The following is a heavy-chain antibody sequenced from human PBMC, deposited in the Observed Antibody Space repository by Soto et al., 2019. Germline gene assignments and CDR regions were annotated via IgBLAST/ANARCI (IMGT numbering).Heavy chain of an antibody. CDR3: ARDAAVQGESGKFDY. D-gene: IGHD6-19*01. CDR2: AYHNGLT. V-gene: IGHV4-4*02. J-gene: IGHJ4*02. Sequence: SETLSLTCAVSGGSVTSNVWWSWVRQPPGKGLEWIGEAYHNGLTDYNPSLTSRVTMSGETSKNEFSLKLTSLTAADTAIYYCARDAAVQGESGKFDYWGQGTLVTVSP. CDR1: GGSVTSNVW.